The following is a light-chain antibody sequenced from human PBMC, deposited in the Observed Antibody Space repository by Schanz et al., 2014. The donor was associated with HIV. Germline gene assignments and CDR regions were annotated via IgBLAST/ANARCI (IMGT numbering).Light chain of an antibody. J-gene: IGLJ3*02. CDR3: SSYAGSFTWV. Sequence: QSVLTQPPSVSGAPGQRVTISCTGSRSNIGAGYAVHWYQPLPGTAPKLLIYANTKRPSGVPDRFSGSKSGNTASLTVSGLQAEDEADYYCSSYAGSFTWVFGGGTKVTVL. CDR1: RSNIGAGYA. CDR2: ANT. V-gene: IGLV1-40*01.